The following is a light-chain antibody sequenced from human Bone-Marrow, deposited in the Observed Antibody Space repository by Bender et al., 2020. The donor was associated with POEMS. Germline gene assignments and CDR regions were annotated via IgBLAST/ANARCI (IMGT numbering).Light chain of an antibody. CDR3: SSYTSSRTRI. Sequence: QSALTQPASVSGSPGQSITISCTGTSSDVGGYHYVSWYQQHPGKVPKLMIYDVSNRPSGVSNRFSGSKSGNTASLTISGLQAEDEADYYCSSYTSSRTRIFGTGTKVTGL. CDR1: SSDVGGYHY. J-gene: IGLJ1*01. CDR2: DVS. V-gene: IGLV2-14*03.